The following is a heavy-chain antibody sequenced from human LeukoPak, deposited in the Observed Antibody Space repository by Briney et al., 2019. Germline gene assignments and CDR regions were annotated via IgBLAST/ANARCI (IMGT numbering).Heavy chain of an antibody. CDR3: VKTLKYYGSGRGLFDS. Sequence: PGGSLRLSCSASGFTFSSSGMYWVRQAQGKGLEYVSAFSSDGSSKFYADTVKGRFTISRDNSKNMMYLQMSSLRADDTAVYYCVKTLKYYGSGRGLFDSWGQGILVTVSS. CDR1: GFTFSSSG. V-gene: IGHV3-64D*06. CDR2: FSSDGSSK. D-gene: IGHD3-10*01. J-gene: IGHJ4*02.